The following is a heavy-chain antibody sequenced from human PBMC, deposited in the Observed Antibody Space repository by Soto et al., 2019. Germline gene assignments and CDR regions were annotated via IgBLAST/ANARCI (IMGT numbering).Heavy chain of an antibody. J-gene: IGHJ4*02. CDR3: ARSVGRY. Sequence: SETLSLTCTVSGGSISSSSYYWGWIRQPPGKGLEWIGYIYYSGSTNYNPSLKSRVTISVDTSKNQFSLKLSSVTAADTAVYYCARSVGRYWGQGTLVTVSS. CDR1: GGSISSSSYY. V-gene: IGHV4-61*05. CDR2: IYYSGST.